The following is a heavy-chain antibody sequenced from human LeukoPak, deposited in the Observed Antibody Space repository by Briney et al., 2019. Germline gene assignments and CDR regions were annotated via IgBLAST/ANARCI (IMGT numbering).Heavy chain of an antibody. CDR2: ISAYNGNT. V-gene: IGHV1-18*01. J-gene: IGHJ4*02. Sequence: GASVKVSCKASGYTFTSYGISWVRQAPGQGLEWMGWISAYNGNTNYAQKFQGWVTMTRDTSISTAYMELSRLRSDDTAVYYCARGETGFGDFDYWGQGTLVTVSS. D-gene: IGHD3-10*01. CDR1: GYTFTSYG. CDR3: ARGETGFGDFDY.